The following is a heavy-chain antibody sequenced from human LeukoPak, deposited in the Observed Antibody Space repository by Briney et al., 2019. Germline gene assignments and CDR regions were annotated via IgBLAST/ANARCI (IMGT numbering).Heavy chain of an antibody. V-gene: IGHV3-30-3*01. J-gene: IGHJ3*02. Sequence: GGSLRLSCAASGFTFSSYATHWVRQAPGKGLEWVAVISYDGSNKYYADSVKGRFTISRDNSKNTLYLQMNSLRAEDTAVYYCARDNYDVGASTGHDAFDIWGQGTMVTVSS. D-gene: IGHD1-26*01. CDR1: GFTFSSYA. CDR2: ISYDGSNK. CDR3: ARDNYDVGASTGHDAFDI.